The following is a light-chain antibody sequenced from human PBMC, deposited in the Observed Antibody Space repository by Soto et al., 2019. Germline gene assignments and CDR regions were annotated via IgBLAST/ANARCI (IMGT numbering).Light chain of an antibody. CDR3: QQHLGRHT. CDR2: DAS. Sequence: DIVLTQSPVTLSLYPGERATLSCRASQSVSGYLVWYQQKPGQAPRLLIYDASTRAAGIPARLIGSASGTDFTLTISSLAPEDSAVYYCQQHLGRHTFGQGTKVDIK. V-gene: IGKV3-11*01. CDR1: QSVSGY. J-gene: IGKJ1*01.